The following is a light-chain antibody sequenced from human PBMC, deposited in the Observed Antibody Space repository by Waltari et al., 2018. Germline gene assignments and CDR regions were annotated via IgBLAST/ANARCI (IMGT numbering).Light chain of an antibody. CDR1: DSDVGGYEY. CDR2: DVT. CDR3: CSYADNNIYV. J-gene: IGLJ1*01. Sequence: QSALTQPRSVSGSPGQSVTISCTGTDSDVGGYEYVSWYQHHPGKAPKLLIYDVTKRPSGVPDRFSGSKSGNTASLTISGLHGEDEAGYYCCSYADNNIYVFGTGTNVAVL. V-gene: IGLV2-11*01.